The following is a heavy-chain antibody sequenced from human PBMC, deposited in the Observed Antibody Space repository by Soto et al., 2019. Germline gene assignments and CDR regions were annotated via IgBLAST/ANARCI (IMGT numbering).Heavy chain of an antibody. D-gene: IGHD2-15*01. V-gene: IGHV3-23*01. Sequence: PGGSLRLSCAASGFTFSSYAMSWVRQAPGKGLEWVSSISGSGGSTYYADSVKGRFTISRDNSKNTLYLQMNSLRAEDTAVYYCAKVRRYCSGGSRSFDYWGQGTLGTVSS. J-gene: IGHJ4*02. CDR1: GFTFSSYA. CDR3: AKVRRYCSGGSRSFDY. CDR2: ISGSGGST.